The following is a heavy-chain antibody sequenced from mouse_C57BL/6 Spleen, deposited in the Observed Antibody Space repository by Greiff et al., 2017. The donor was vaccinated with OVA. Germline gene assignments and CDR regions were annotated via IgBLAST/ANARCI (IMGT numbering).Heavy chain of an antibody. CDR1: GFSLTSYG. CDR3: ARTPLITKDYAMDY. D-gene: IGHD1-2*01. V-gene: IGHV2-2*01. CDR2: IWSGGST. Sequence: VQLVESGPGLVQPSQSLSITCTVSGFSLTSYGVHWVRQSPGKGLEWLGVIWSGGSTDYNAAFISRLSISKDNSKSQVFFKMNSLQADDTAIYYCARTPLITKDYAMDYWGQGTSVTVSS. J-gene: IGHJ4*01.